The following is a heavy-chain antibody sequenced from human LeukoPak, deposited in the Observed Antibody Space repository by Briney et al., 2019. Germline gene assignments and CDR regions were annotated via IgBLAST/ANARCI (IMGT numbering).Heavy chain of an antibody. D-gene: IGHD3-3*01. Sequence: GGSLRLSCAASGFTFRSYAMTWVRHAPGKGLDWVSTISDSGGSTYYSDSVKGRFTISRDNSKNTLYLQMNSLRAEDTAVYYCATSIPIFAVVTGFDYWGQGTLVTVSS. CDR1: GFTFRSYA. CDR3: ATSIPIFAVVTGFDY. CDR2: ISDSGGST. J-gene: IGHJ4*02. V-gene: IGHV3-23*01.